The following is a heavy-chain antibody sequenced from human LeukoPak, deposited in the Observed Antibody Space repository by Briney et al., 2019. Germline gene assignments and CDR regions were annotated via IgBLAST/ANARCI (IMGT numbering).Heavy chain of an antibody. CDR2: IFPSGGEI. CDR1: GFTFSTFA. D-gene: IGHD3-22*01. CDR3: TAYYYDSSGWLDY. V-gene: IGHV3-23*01. J-gene: IGHJ4*02. Sequence: GGSLRLSCAASGFTFSTFAMIWVRQPPGKGLEWVSSIFPSGGEIHYADSVRGRFTISRDNSKSTLSLQMNSLKTEDTAVYYCTAYYYDSSGWLDYWGQGTLVTVSS.